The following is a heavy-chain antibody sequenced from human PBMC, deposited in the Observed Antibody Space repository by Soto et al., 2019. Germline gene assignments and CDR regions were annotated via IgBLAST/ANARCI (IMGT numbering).Heavy chain of an antibody. D-gene: IGHD3-3*01. CDR3: ARGVDLWSGYYGY. J-gene: IGHJ4*02. CDR2: INPNSGGT. Sequence: ASVKVSCKTSGYTFTAYYLHWVRQAPGQGLEWMGWINPNSGGTTYAQKFQGWVTMTRDRSISTAFMELSRLASHDTAVYYCARGVDLWSGYYGYWGQGTLVTVSS. V-gene: IGHV1-2*04. CDR1: GYTFTAYY.